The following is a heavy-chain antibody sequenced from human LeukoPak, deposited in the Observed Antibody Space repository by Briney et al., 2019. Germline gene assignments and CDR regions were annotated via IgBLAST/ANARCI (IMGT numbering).Heavy chain of an antibody. CDR3: ATDLGAYGSGSYPIINDY. D-gene: IGHD3-10*01. CDR2: FDPEDGET. V-gene: IGHV1-24*01. J-gene: IGHJ4*02. CDR1: GYTLTELS. Sequence: GASVKVSCKVSGYTLTELSMHWVRQAPGKGLEWMRGFDPEDGETIYAQKFQGRVTMTEDTSTDTAYMELSSLRSEDTAVYYCATDLGAYGSGSYPIINDYWGQGTLVTVSS.